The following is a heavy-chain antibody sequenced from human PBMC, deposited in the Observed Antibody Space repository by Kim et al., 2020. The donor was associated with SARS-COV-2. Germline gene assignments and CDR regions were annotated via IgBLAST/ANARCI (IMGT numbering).Heavy chain of an antibody. CDR3: ARDRGLYKYYFDY. J-gene: IGHJ4*02. V-gene: IGHV1-69*13. D-gene: IGHD3-16*02. Sequence: SVKVSCKASGGTFSSYAISWVRQAPGQGLEWMGGIIPIFGTANYAQKFQGRVTITADESTSTAYMELSSLRSEDTAVYYCARDRGLYKYYFDYWGQGTLVTVSS. CDR1: GGTFSSYA. CDR2: IIPIFGTA.